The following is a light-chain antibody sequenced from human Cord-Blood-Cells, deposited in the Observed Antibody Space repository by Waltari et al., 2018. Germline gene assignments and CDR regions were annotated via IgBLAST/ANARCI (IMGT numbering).Light chain of an antibody. CDR2: TAS. CDR3: QQSYSTWT. CDR1: QSISSD. Sequence: DRVTITCRASQSISSDLNWYQQKPWKAPKILIETASSLQSGVPSRFLGSGSWTDFTLTIISLQPEDFATYYCQQSYSTWTFGQGTKVEIK. J-gene: IGKJ1*01. V-gene: IGKV1-39*01.